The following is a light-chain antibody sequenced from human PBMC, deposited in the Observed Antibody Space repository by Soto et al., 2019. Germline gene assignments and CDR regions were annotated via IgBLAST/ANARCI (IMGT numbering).Light chain of an antibody. Sequence: IQMTQSPSSVSASVGDRVTMTCRASQGVGGWLAWYQQKPGKVPKLLIYATSSLHSGVPSRFSGSGSGTDLTITISGLQPEDSETYFCQQSYISPQTFGQGTKVDIK. CDR1: QGVGGW. V-gene: IGKV1-12*01. CDR2: ATS. CDR3: QQSYISPQT. J-gene: IGKJ1*01.